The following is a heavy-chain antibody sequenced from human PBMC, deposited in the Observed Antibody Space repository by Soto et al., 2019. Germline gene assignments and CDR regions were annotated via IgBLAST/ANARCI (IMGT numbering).Heavy chain of an antibody. CDR1: GYTFTSYG. D-gene: IGHD3-9*01. CDR3: ARGRYDILTGYYLYYGMDV. J-gene: IGHJ6*02. CDR2: ISAYNGNT. Sequence: ASVKVSCKASGYTFTSYGISWVRQAPGQGLEWMGWISAYNGNTNYAQKLQGRVTMTTDTSTSTAYMELRSLRSEDTAVYYCARGRYDILTGYYLYYGMDVWGQGTTVTVSS. V-gene: IGHV1-18*04.